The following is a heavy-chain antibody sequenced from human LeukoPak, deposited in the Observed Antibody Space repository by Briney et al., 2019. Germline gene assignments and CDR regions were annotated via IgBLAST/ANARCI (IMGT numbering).Heavy chain of an antibody. CDR1: GFTFTNYW. D-gene: IGHD6-19*01. V-gene: IGHV3-7*01. CDR3: ARDSFSSGWYQRFDY. CDR2: IKQDESEK. J-gene: IGHJ4*02. Sequence: GGSLRLSCAASGFTFTNYWKSWVRQPPGKGLEWVANIKQDESEKYYVDSVKGRFTISRDNAKNSLYLQMNSLRAEDTAVYYCARDSFSSGWYQRFDYWGQGTLVTVSS.